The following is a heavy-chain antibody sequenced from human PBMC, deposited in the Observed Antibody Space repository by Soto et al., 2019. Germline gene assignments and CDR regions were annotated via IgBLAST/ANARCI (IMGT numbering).Heavy chain of an antibody. Sequence: GESLKISCAASGFTFSSYSMNWVRQAPGKGLEWVSSISSSSSYIYYADSVKGRFTISRDNAKNSLYLQMNSLRAEDTAVYYCARVGGYSSSFDYWGQGTLVTVSS. CDR1: GFTFSSYS. D-gene: IGHD6-6*01. CDR2: ISSSSSYI. J-gene: IGHJ4*02. V-gene: IGHV3-21*01. CDR3: ARVGGYSSSFDY.